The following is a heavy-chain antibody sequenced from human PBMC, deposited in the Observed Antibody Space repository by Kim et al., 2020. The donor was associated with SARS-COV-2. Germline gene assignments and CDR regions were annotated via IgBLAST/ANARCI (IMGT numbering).Heavy chain of an antibody. V-gene: IGHV3-23*01. CDR2: ISGSGWST. CDR3: AKDRATNGNDLWGSFDS. Sequence: GGSLRLSCAASGFTFRNYAMDWVRQAPGKGLEWVSAISGSGWSTYYADSVKGRFTISRDNSKNKLYLQVNSLRDDDTAVYYCAKDRATNGNDLWGSFDSWGQGTLVTVSS. CDR1: GFTFRNYA. J-gene: IGHJ4*02. D-gene: IGHD1-1*01.